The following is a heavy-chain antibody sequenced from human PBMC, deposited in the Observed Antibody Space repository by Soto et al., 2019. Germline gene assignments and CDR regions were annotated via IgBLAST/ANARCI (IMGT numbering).Heavy chain of an antibody. V-gene: IGHV1-2*04. D-gene: IGHD2-15*01. J-gene: IGHJ4*01. CDR3: ARERGGYCIGGSCAGDFAF. CDR2: INPNSGGT. CDR1: GYTFTGYY. Sequence: QVQLVQSGAEVKKPGASVKVSCKASGYTFTGYYMHWVRQAPGQGLEWMGWINPNSGGTNYAQKFQGWVTMTRDTAISKAYKELSRLRSDDTAVYYCARERGGYCIGGSCAGDFAFWGHGTQVTVSS.